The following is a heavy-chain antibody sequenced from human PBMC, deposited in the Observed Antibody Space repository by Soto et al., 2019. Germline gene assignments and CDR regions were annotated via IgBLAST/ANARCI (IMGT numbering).Heavy chain of an antibody. V-gene: IGHV3-9*01. CDR2: ISWLSGSI. J-gene: IGHJ6*03. CDR3: AYVSVLFADYYPYYMAV. Sequence: GGSLRLTCAASGFTFDDYAMHWVRQAPGKGLEWISGISWLSGSIGYADSVKGRLTISRDNAQYSLYLPMTSLRAEDSALYYRAYVSVLFADYYPYYMAVRAKGTSVTVSS. D-gene: IGHD3-10*02. CDR1: GFTFDDYA.